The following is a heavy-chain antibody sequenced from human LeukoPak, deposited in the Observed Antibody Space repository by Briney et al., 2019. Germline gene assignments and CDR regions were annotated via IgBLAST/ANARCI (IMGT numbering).Heavy chain of an antibody. CDR1: GDSISSYY. V-gene: IGHV4-59*01. Sequence: SETLSLTCSVSGDSISSYYWTWIRQPPGKRLEWIGYVYSTGSTNYNPSLKSRVTISVDTSRNQFSLNLNSVTAADTAVYYCARVPPTAPSYYGMDVRGHGTTVTVSS. J-gene: IGHJ6*02. D-gene: IGHD3-10*01. CDR2: VYSTGST. CDR3: ARVPPTAPSYYGMDV.